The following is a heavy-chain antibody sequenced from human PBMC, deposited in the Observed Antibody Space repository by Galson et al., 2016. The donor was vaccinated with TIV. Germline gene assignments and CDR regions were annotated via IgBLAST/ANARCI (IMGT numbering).Heavy chain of an antibody. CDR3: ARDRRHCGNECFLRYYYGMDV. Sequence: SLRLSCAASGLIVTDNSMTWVRQAPGKGLEWVALIYDDGKKMYADSVQGRFTISRDSSKNALYLQMTSLRGEDTAVYFCARDRRHCGNECFLRYYYGMDVWGQGTTVTVSS. CDR2: IYDDGKK. V-gene: IGHV3-66*02. D-gene: IGHD2-21*01. J-gene: IGHJ6*02. CDR1: GLIVTDNS.